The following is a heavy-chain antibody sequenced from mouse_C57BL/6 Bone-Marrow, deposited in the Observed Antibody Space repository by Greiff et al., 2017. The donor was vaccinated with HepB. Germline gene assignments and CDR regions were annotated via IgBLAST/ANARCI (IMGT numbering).Heavy chain of an antibody. V-gene: IGHV1-69*01. Sequence: QVQLQQPGAELVMPGASVKLSCKASGYTFTSYWMHWVKQRPGQGLEWIGEIDPSDSYTNYNQKFKGKSTLTVDKSSSTAYMQLSSLTSEDAAVYYCARKSDCFDYWGQGTTLTVSS. CDR3: ARKSDCFDY. CDR2: IDPSDSYT. J-gene: IGHJ2*01. CDR1: GYTFTSYW.